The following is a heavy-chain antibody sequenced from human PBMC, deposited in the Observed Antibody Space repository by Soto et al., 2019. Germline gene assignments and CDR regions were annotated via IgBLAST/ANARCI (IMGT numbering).Heavy chain of an antibody. D-gene: IGHD5-18*01. J-gene: IGHJ6*02. V-gene: IGHV3-23*01. CDR1: GFTFSSYA. Sequence: WGSLRLSCAASGFTFSSYAMSWVRQAPGKGLEWVSAISGSGGSAYYADSVKGRFTISRDNSKNTLYLQMNSLRAEDTAVYYCAKDQMPPMVIYYGMDVWGQGTTVTVSS. CDR3: AKDQMPPMVIYYGMDV. CDR2: ISGSGGSA.